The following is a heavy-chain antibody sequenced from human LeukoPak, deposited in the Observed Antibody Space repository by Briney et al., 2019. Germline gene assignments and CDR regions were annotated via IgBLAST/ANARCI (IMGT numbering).Heavy chain of an antibody. CDR1: GGSFSGYY. J-gene: IGHJ5*02. Sequence: SETLSLTCAVYGGSFSGYYWSWIRQPPGKGLEWIGEINHSGSTNYNPSLKSRVTISVDTSKNQFSLKLSSVTAADTAVYYCARAYYDILTGYYWRNWFDPWGQGTLVTVSS. V-gene: IGHV4-34*01. CDR2: INHSGST. CDR3: ARAYYDILTGYYWRNWFDP. D-gene: IGHD3-9*01.